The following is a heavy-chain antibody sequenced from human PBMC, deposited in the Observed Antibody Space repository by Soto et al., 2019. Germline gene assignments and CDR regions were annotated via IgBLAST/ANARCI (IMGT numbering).Heavy chain of an antibody. Sequence: ESGGGLVQPGGSLRLSCAASGFTFSDHNMDWVRQAPGKGLEWVGRARNKANSYTTEYAASVKGRFTISRDESKNSLYLQMNSLKTEDTAVYYCVSGYCSGSCYLETNWFDPWGQGTLVTVSS. CDR1: GFTFSDHN. CDR3: VSGYCSGSCYLETNWFDP. J-gene: IGHJ5*02. V-gene: IGHV3-72*01. CDR2: ARNKANSYTT. D-gene: IGHD2-15*01.